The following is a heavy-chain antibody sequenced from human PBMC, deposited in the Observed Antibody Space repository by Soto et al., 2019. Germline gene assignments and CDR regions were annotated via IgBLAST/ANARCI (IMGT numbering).Heavy chain of an antibody. Sequence: PGGSLGLSCAASGFTFSSYGMHWVRQAPGKGLEWVAVIWYDGSNKYYADSVKGRFTISRDNSKNTLYLQMNSLRAEDTAVYYCARDMSGYPDTFDYWGQGTLVTVSS. J-gene: IGHJ4*02. CDR3: ARDMSGYPDTFDY. CDR2: IWYDGSNK. V-gene: IGHV3-33*01. D-gene: IGHD5-12*01. CDR1: GFTFSSYG.